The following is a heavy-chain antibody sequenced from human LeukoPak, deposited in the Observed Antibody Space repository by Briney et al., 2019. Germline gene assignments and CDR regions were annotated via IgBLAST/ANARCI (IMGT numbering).Heavy chain of an antibody. V-gene: IGHV3-33*01. J-gene: IGHJ4*02. Sequence: GGSLRLSCAASGFTFSSYGMHWVRQAPGKGLEWVAVIWYDGSNKYYADSVKGRFTISRDNSKNTLYLQMNSLRAEDTAVYYCAIDPAVAGTEGYFDYRGQGTLVTVSS. CDR3: AIDPAVAGTEGYFDY. D-gene: IGHD6-19*01. CDR1: GFTFSSYG. CDR2: IWYDGSNK.